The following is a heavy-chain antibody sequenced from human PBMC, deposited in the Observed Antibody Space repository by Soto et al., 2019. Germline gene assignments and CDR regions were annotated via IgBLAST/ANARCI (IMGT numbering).Heavy chain of an antibody. V-gene: IGHV3-7*03. CDR3: ARGRGYSGYFFDY. CDR2: IKQDGSEK. D-gene: IGHD5-12*01. CDR1: GIIFSTSW. Sequence: SLRLSCAASGIIFSTSWMNWVRQAPGKGLEWVANIKQDGSEKYYVDSVEGRFTISRDNAKNSVYLQMNSLRAEDTAVYYCARGRGYSGYFFDYWGQGTLVTVSS. J-gene: IGHJ4*02.